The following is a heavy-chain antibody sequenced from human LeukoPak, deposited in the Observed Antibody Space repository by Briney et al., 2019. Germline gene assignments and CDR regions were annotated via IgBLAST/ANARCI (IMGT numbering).Heavy chain of an antibody. J-gene: IGHJ3*02. D-gene: IGHD3-10*01. CDR2: IIPIFGTA. V-gene: IGHV1-69*13. Sequence: SVKVSCKASGGTFSSYAISWVRQAPGQGLEWMGGIIPIFGTANYAQKFQGRVTITADESTSTAYMELSSLRSEDTAVYYCARDREQLFYYGSGSYQPPTDAFDIWGQGTMVTVSS. CDR1: GGTFSSYA. CDR3: ARDREQLFYYGSGSYQPPTDAFDI.